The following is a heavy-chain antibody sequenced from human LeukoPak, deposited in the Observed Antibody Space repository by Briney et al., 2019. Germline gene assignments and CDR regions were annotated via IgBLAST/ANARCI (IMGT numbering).Heavy chain of an antibody. V-gene: IGHV3-7*03. D-gene: IGHD2-15*01. CDR1: GFTFSTYW. CDR2: IKQDGSEK. J-gene: IGHJ2*01. Sequence: GGSLRFSRAASGFTFSTYWMNWVRQAPGKGLEWVANIKQDGSEKYYVDSVKGRFTLSRDSAKNSLYLQMNSLRAEDTAVYYCARAAWSNWYFDLWGRGTLVTVSS. CDR3: ARAAWSNWYFDL.